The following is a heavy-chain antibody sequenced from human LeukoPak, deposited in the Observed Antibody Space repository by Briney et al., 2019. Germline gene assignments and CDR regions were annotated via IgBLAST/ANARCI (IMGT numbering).Heavy chain of an antibody. CDR1: GFTFSSYA. J-gene: IGHJ4*02. V-gene: IGHV3-30-3*01. Sequence: GGSLRLSCAASGFTFSSYAMHWVRQAPGKGLEWVAVISYDGSNKYYADSVKGRFTISRDNSKNTLYLQMNSLRAEDTAVYYCARDASSGYYDSSGPLDYWGQGTLVTVSS. CDR3: ARDASSGYYDSSGPLDY. D-gene: IGHD3-22*01. CDR2: ISYDGSNK.